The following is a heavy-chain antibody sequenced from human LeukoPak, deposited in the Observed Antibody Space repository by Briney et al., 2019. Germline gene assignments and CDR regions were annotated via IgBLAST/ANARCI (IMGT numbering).Heavy chain of an antibody. CDR1: GYTFTDYN. V-gene: IGHV1-2*02. Sequence: ASVKVSCKASGYTFTDYNMHWVRQAPGQGLEWMGWINPYSGVTNYAQKFQARVTMTRDTSIRTAHMELSSLESEDTAVYYCARGGCSSTSCYAYDYWGQGTLVTVSS. J-gene: IGHJ4*02. CDR2: INPYSGVT. D-gene: IGHD2-2*01. CDR3: ARGGCSSTSCYAYDY.